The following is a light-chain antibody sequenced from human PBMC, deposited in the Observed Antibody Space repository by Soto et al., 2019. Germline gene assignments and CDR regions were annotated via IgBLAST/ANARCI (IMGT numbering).Light chain of an antibody. CDR1: QSVTNNY. Sequence: EVVLTQSPGTVSLSPGERATLSCRASQSVTNNYLAWYQQKAGQAPRLLIYAASSRATGIPDRFSGSGSGTDFTLSRSRLEPEDSAVYYCKQKGISITWTFGQGTKLEIK. V-gene: IGKV3-20*01. CDR2: AAS. CDR3: KQKGISITWT. J-gene: IGKJ1*01.